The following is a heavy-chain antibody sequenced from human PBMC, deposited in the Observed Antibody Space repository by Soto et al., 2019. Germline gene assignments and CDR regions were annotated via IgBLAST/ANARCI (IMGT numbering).Heavy chain of an antibody. Sequence: DVQLVESGGCLVQPGGPLRLSCAASGFTSGFAFTNYWMHWVRKAPGKGLVWVSRINIDGSITDYADPGKGRFTISRDNPKNTLYLQMNSLRLDDTALYFCVISLDRLLGWGQGTLVTVDS. CDR3: VISLDRLLG. CDR1: GFAFTNYW. CDR2: INIDGSIT. D-gene: IGHD1-1*01. J-gene: IGHJ4*02. V-gene: IGHV3-74*01.